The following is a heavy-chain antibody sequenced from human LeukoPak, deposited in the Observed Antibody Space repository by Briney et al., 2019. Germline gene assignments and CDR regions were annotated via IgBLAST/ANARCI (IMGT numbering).Heavy chain of an antibody. Sequence: ASVKVSCKASGYTFTGYYMHWVRQAPGQGLEWMGWINPNSGGTNYAQRFQGRVTMARDTSISTAYMELSRLRSDDTAVYYCATEYGDYSDGMDVWGQGTTVTVSS. CDR3: ATEYGDYSDGMDV. V-gene: IGHV1-2*02. CDR1: GYTFTGYY. D-gene: IGHD4-17*01. J-gene: IGHJ6*02. CDR2: INPNSGGT.